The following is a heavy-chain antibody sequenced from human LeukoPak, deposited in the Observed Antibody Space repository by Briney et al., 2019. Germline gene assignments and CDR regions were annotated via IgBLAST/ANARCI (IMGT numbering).Heavy chain of an antibody. J-gene: IGHJ3*02. Sequence: ASVKVSCKASGYTFTGYYMHWVRQAPGQGLEWMGWINPNSGGTNYAQKLQGRVTMTRDTSISTAYMELSRLRSDDTAVYYCARARFVVVTASPPGDDAFDIWGQGTMVTVSS. V-gene: IGHV1-2*02. CDR1: GYTFTGYY. D-gene: IGHD2-21*02. CDR3: ARARFVVVTASPPGDDAFDI. CDR2: INPNSGGT.